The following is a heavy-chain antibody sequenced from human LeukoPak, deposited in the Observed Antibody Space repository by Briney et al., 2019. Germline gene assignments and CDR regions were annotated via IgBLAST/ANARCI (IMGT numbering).Heavy chain of an antibody. CDR2: IIPIFGTA. V-gene: IGHV1-69*13. CDR3: ARADLQLRYFDWLPYGMDV. J-gene: IGHJ6*02. CDR1: GYAFNTYG. Sequence: GASVKVSCKASGYAFNTYGITWVRQAPGQGLEWMGGIIPIFGTANYAQKFQGRVTITADESTSTAYMELSSLRSEDTAVYYCARADLQLRYFDWLPYGMDVWGQGTTVTVSS. D-gene: IGHD3-9*01.